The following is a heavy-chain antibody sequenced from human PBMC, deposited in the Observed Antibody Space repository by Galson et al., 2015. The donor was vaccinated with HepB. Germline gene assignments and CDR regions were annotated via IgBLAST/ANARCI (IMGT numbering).Heavy chain of an antibody. CDR1: GFTFSKFG. CDR3: ARDPEIGYCSGTTCSYFDY. D-gene: IGHD2-2*01. Sequence: SLRLSCATSGFTFSKFGIHWVRKAPGKGLEWVAVIWYEGVNKYLADSVKGRFTISRDNSKSTVDLQMNSLRGEDTAVYYCARDPEIGYCSGTTCSYFDYWGQGTLVTVSA. J-gene: IGHJ4*02. V-gene: IGHV3-33*08. CDR2: IWYEGVNK.